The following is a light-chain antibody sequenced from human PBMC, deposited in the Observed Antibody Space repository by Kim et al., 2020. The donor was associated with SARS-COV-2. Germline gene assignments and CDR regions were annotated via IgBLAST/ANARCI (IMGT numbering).Light chain of an antibody. CDR3: QQRSYLIT. V-gene: IGKV3-11*01. Sequence: PGERVTLSCRASQSVSSDLAWYQQKPGQAPRLLIYDASNRANGIPARFSGSGSGTDFTLTISSLEPEDSAVYYCQQRSYLITFGQGTRLEIK. CDR2: DAS. CDR1: QSVSSD. J-gene: IGKJ5*01.